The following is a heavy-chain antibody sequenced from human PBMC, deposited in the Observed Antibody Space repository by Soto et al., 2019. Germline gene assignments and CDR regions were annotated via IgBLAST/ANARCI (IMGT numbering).Heavy chain of an antibody. V-gene: IGHV5-51*01. Sequence: GESLKISCKGSGYSFTSYWIGWVRQMPGKGLEWMGIIYPGDSDTRYSPSFQGQVTISADKSISTAYLQWSSQKASDTAMYYCARTDTAMVYYYGMDVWGQGTTVTVSS. D-gene: IGHD5-18*01. CDR2: IYPGDSDT. CDR1: GYSFTSYW. J-gene: IGHJ6*02. CDR3: ARTDTAMVYYYGMDV.